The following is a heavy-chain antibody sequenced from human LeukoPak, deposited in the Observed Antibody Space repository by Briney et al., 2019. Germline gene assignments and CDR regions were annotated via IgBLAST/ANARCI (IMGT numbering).Heavy chain of an antibody. D-gene: IGHD1-26*01. J-gene: IGHJ4*02. Sequence: GGSLRLSCAASGFTLSSYAMSWVRQAPGKGLEWVSGISGSGGTTYYADSVKGRFIISRDNSKNTLYLQMNSLRAEDTAIYYCAKLSGSYFEYWGQGTLVTVSS. CDR1: GFTLSSYA. CDR2: ISGSGGTT. CDR3: AKLSGSYFEY. V-gene: IGHV3-23*01.